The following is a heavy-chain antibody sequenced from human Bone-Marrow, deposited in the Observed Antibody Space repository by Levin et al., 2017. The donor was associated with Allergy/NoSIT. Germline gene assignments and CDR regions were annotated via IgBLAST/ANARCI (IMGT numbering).Heavy chain of an antibody. Sequence: GGSLRLSCAASGFTFSTYAMNWVRQAPGKGLEWVSVISGSTGNTYYADSVRGRFTISRHNSKNTLYLQMNNLRAEDTAIYYCVKGVADYSTGWYYFDRWGQGTLVTVSS. D-gene: IGHD6-19*01. CDR3: VKGVADYSTGWYYFDR. CDR2: ISGSTGNT. CDR1: GFTFSTYA. J-gene: IGHJ4*02. V-gene: IGHV3-23*01.